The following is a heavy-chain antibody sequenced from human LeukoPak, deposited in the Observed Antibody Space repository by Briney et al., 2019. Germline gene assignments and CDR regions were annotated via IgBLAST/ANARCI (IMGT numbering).Heavy chain of an antibody. CDR1: GYTFTSYD. D-gene: IGHD1-26*01. J-gene: IGHJ4*02. CDR2: ISAYNGNT. CDR3: VSLSESVLHY. Sequence: ASVKVSCKASGYTFTSYDINWVRQAPGQGLEWMGWISAYNGNTNYAQKLQGRVTMTTDTSTSTAYMVLRSLRSDDTAVYYCVSLSESVLHYWGQGTLVTVSS. V-gene: IGHV1-18*01.